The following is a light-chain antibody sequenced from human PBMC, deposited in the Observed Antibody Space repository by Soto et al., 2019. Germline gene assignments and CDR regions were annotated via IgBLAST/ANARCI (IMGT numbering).Light chain of an antibody. CDR2: DGS. J-gene: IGKJ1*01. Sequence: EIVLTQSPGTVSLSPGERATLSCRSSQSVSSSYLAWSQQKPGQAPRLLIYDGSSRATGIPDRFSGSGSGTDFTLTISRLEPEDFAVYYCQQYGRSPTFGQGTKVEIK. CDR1: QSVSSSY. CDR3: QQYGRSPT. V-gene: IGKV3-20*01.